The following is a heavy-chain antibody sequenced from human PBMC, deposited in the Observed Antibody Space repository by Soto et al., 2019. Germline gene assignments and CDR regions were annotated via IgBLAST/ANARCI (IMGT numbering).Heavy chain of an antibody. CDR1: GFTFSTYA. D-gene: IGHD1-7*01. CDR2: ISANGQGI. CDR3: AKDRNYPRDQFHY. J-gene: IGHJ4*02. Sequence: GSLRLSCAASGFTFSTYALSLVVQAPGKGLEWVSAISANGQGIYYADSVRGRFTISRDNSKNTIFLHMDSLRAEDTAVYYCAKDRNYPRDQFHYWGQGTLVTVSS. V-gene: IGHV3-23*01.